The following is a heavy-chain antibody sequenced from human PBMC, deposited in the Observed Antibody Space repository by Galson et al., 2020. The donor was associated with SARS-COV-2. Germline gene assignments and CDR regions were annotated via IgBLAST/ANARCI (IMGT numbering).Heavy chain of an antibody. CDR1: GGSISSSSYY. CDR3: ARAAFDHDFSSYYYYYYMDV. D-gene: IGHD3-3*01. Sequence: SETLSLTCTVSGGSISSSSYYWGWIRQPPGKGLEWIGSIYHSGSTYHNPSLKSRVTISVDTSKNQFSLKLSSVTAADTAVYYCARAAFDHDFSSYYYYYYMDVWGKGTTVTVSS. J-gene: IGHJ6*03. CDR2: IYHSGST. V-gene: IGHV4-39*07.